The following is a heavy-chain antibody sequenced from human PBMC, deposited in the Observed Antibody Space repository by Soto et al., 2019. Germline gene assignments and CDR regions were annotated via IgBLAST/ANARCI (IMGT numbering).Heavy chain of an antibody. CDR1: GGSLGSSIYY. V-gene: IGHV4-39*01. CDR2: IYYSGNT. J-gene: IGHJ4*02. Sequence: LETLSLTCTVSGGSLGSSIYYWGWIRQSPGKGLEWIGNIYYSGNTFYNPSLKSRVTISVDTSKNQFYLHLSSVTAADTAIFYCASIAAPGTTHFDFWGQGTLVTVSS. D-gene: IGHD6-13*01. CDR3: ASIAAPGTTHFDF.